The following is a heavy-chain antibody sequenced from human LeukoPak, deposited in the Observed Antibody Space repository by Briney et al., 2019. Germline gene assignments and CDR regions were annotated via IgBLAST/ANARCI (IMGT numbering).Heavy chain of an antibody. CDR3: ARALSVSMVRGIIIPYNFDH. Sequence: ASVKVSCMASGYTFIGYHIQWVRQAPGQGLEWMGWIDPSSGGTNYAQKFQDWVTMTRDTSINTAYMELTGLRSNDTAVYYCARALSVSMVRGIIIPYNFDHWGQGTLVTVSS. V-gene: IGHV1-2*04. CDR2: IDPSSGGT. D-gene: IGHD3-10*01. J-gene: IGHJ4*02. CDR1: GYTFIGYH.